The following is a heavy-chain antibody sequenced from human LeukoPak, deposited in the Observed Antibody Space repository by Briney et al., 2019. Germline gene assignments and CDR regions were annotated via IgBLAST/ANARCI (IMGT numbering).Heavy chain of an antibody. V-gene: IGHV7-4-1*02. CDR3: AVAVVTTPHDAFDI. Sequence: ASVKVSCKASGYTFTSYAMNWVRQAPGQGLEWMGWINTNTGNPTYAQGFTGRFVFSLDTSVSTAYLQISSLKAEDTAVYYCAVAVVTTPHDAFDIWGQGTMVTVSS. D-gene: IGHD4-23*01. CDR2: INTNTGNP. CDR1: GYTFTSYA. J-gene: IGHJ3*02.